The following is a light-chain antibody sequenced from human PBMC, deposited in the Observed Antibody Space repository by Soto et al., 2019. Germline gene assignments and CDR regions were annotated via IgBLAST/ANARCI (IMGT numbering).Light chain of an antibody. CDR2: DVT. CDR3: TPYAGRNIPVR. CDR1: SSDVGGYNF. V-gene: IGLV2-8*01. J-gene: IGLJ2*01. Sequence: QSALTQPPSASGSPGQSVTISCTGTSSDVGGYNFVSWYQQHPGKAPKLMIYDVTDRPSGVPDRFSGSKSGNTASLTVSGLQGEDEADYYCTPYAGRNIPVRFGGGTKLTVL.